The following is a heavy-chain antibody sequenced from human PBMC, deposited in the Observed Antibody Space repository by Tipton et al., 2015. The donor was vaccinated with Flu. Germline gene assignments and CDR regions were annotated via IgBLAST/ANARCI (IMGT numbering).Heavy chain of an antibody. J-gene: IGHJ4*02. CDR1: GGSISSGSYY. CDR3: ARRVVVPAAIYFDY. Sequence: TLSLTCTVSGGSISSGSYYWGWIRQPPGKGLEWIGSIYYSGSTYYNPSLKSRVTISVDTSKNQFSLKLSSVTAADTAVYYCARRVVVPAAIYFDYWGQGTLVTVSS. V-gene: IGHV4-39*07. D-gene: IGHD2-2*01. CDR2: IYYSGST.